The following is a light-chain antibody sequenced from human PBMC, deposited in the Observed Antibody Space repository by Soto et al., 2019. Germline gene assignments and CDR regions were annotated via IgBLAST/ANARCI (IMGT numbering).Light chain of an antibody. CDR1: QGISSY. V-gene: IGKV1-8*01. CDR2: AAS. J-gene: IGKJ4*01. Sequence: AIRMTQSPSSFSASTGDRVTITCRASQGISSYLAWYQQKPGKAPKLLIYAASTLQSGVPSRFSGSGSGTDFTLTICCLQSEDFAPYYCQQYYSYPLTFGGGTKVEIK. CDR3: QQYYSYPLT.